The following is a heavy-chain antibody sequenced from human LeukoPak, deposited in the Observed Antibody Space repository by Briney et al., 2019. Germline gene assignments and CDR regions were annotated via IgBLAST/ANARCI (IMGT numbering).Heavy chain of an antibody. CDR1: GYTLIGYY. D-gene: IGHD5-24*01. J-gene: IGHJ4*02. CDR2: INPNSGGT. Sequence: ASVKVSCKASGYTLIGYYIHWVRQAPGQGLEWMGWINPNSGGTNYAQKFQGRVTMTRDTSISTAYMDLSRLRSDDTAVYYCAAQRWLQSDFDYWGQGTLVTVSS. CDR3: AAQRWLQSDFDY. V-gene: IGHV1-2*02.